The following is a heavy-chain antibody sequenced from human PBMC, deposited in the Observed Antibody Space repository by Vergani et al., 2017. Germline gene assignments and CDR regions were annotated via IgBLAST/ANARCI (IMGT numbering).Heavy chain of an antibody. CDR3: ARSGGIAVAGTLNWFDR. CDR2: IWYDGSNK. D-gene: IGHD6-19*01. CDR1: GFTFSSYG. Sequence: QVQLVESGGGVVQPGRSLRLSCAASGFTFSSYGMHWVRQAPGKGLEWVAVIWYDGSNKYYADSVKGRFTISRDNSKNTLYLQMNSLRAEDTAVYYCARSGGIAVAGTLNWFDRWGQGTLVTVSS. V-gene: IGHV3-33*01. J-gene: IGHJ5*02.